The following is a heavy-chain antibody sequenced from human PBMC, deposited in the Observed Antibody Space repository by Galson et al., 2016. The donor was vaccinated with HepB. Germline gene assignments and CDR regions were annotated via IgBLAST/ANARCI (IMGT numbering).Heavy chain of an antibody. CDR3: ARVRDCTSTNCYCFDP. Sequence: TLSLTCAVYGGSFSSYYWSWIRQPPGKGLEWIGYIYYSGSTYYNPSLKSRVTISVDTSKNQFSLKLSSVTAADTAVYYCARVRDCTSTNCYCFDPWGQGTLVTVSS. CDR2: IYYSGST. CDR1: GGSFSSYY. D-gene: IGHD2-2*01. J-gene: IGHJ5*02. V-gene: IGHV4-34*09.